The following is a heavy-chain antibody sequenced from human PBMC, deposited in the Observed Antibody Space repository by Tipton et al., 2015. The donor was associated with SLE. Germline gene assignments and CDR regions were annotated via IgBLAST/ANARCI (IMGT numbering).Heavy chain of an antibody. CDR2: ISGSGGRT. V-gene: IGHV3-23*01. CDR3: ANLPGEGYYSRKWYQDY. D-gene: IGHD6-13*01. Sequence: GSLRLSCVASEFTFSSYAMSWVRQAPGKGLEWVAIISGSGGRTNYADSVKGRFTISRDNSKKTLYLQMSSLRGEDTAVYYCANLPGEGYYSRKWYQDYWGQGTLVTVSS. J-gene: IGHJ4*02. CDR1: EFTFSSYA.